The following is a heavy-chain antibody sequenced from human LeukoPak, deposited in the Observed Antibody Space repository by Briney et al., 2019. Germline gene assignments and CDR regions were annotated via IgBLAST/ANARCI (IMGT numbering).Heavy chain of an antibody. CDR3: ARDLAMTSGWFDP. CDR1: GFTFSSYA. J-gene: IGHJ5*02. Sequence: TGGSLRLSCAASGFTFSSYAMHWVRQAPGKGLEWVAVISYDGSNKYYADSVKGRFTISRDDSKNTLSLQMNSLRAEDTAVYYCARDLAMTSGWFDPWGQGTLVTVSS. V-gene: IGHV3-30-3*01. CDR2: ISYDGSNK. D-gene: IGHD2-2*01.